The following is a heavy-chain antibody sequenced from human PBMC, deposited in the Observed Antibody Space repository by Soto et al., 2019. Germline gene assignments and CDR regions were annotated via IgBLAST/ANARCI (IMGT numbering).Heavy chain of an antibody. J-gene: IGHJ4*02. V-gene: IGHV4-61*01. CDR1: CGSVSSTNYY. D-gene: IGHD5-12*01. CDR2: IYHSGST. CDR3: AGLYSGYMAIDY. Sequence: SETMSLTCTVSCGSVSSTNYYWSWVRQPPGKALEWIGVIYHSGSTNYNPSLKSRVTISVDTSKNQFSLNLSSVTAADTAIYYCAGLYSGYMAIDYWGQGTLVTVSS.